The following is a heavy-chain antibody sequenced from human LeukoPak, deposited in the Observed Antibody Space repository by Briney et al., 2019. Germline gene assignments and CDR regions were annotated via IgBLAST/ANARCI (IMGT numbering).Heavy chain of an antibody. V-gene: IGHV3-30-3*01. CDR3: ARSGVVINISGAFDI. J-gene: IGHJ3*02. D-gene: IGHD3-3*01. CDR2: ISYDGSNK. Sequence: GRSLRLSCAASGFTFSSYAMHWVRQAPGKGLEWVAVISYDGSNKYYADSVKGRFTISRDNSKNTLYLQMNSLRAEDTAVYYCARSGVVINISGAFDIWGQGTMVTVSS. CDR1: GFTFSSYA.